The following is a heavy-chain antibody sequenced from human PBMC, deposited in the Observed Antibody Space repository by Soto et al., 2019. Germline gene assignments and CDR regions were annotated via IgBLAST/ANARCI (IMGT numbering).Heavy chain of an antibody. V-gene: IGHV1-69*13. CDR3: ARAVPYYDFWSGPNWFDP. CDR1: GGTFSSYA. J-gene: IGHJ5*02. CDR2: IIPIFGTA. D-gene: IGHD3-3*01. Sequence: SVKVSCKASGGTFSSYAISWVRQAPGQGLEWMGGIIPIFGTANYAQKFKGRVTITADESTSTAYMELSNLRSEDTAVYYCARAVPYYDFWSGPNWFDPWGQGTLVTVSS.